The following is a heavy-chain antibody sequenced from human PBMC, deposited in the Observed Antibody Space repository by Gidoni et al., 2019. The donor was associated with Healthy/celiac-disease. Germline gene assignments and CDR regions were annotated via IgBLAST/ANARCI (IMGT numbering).Heavy chain of an antibody. D-gene: IGHD3-3*01. CDR2: INPSGGST. J-gene: IGHJ4*02. Sequence: QVQLVQSGAEVKKPGASVKVSCKASGYTFPSYYMPWVRQAPGKGLDWMGIINPSGGSTSYAQKFQGRVTMTRDTSTSTVYMELSSLRSEDTAVYYCARAPERITIFGVVTNTGFDYWGQGTLVTVSS. V-gene: IGHV1-46*03. CDR1: GYTFPSYY. CDR3: ARAPERITIFGVVTNTGFDY.